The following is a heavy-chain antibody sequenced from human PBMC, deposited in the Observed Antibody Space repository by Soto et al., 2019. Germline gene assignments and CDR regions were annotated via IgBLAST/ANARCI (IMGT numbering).Heavy chain of an antibody. CDR2: ISSSSSYI. D-gene: IGHD3-3*01. V-gene: IGHV3-21*01. CDR3: ARADLRFLEWLLWSMDY. J-gene: IGHJ4*02. CDR1: GFTFSSYS. Sequence: PGGSLRLSCAASGFTFSSYSMNWVRQAPGKGLEWVSSISSSSSYIYYADSVKGRFTISRDNAKNSLYLQMNSLRAEDTAVYYCARADLRFLEWLLWSMDYWGQGTLVTVSS.